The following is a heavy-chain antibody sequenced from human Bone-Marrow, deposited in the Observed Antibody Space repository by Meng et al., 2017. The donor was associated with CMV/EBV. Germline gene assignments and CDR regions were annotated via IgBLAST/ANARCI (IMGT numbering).Heavy chain of an antibody. Sequence: SETLSLTCTVSGGSISSSSYYWGWIRHPPGKGLEWIGSIYYSGSTYYNPSLKSRVTISVNTSKNQFSLKLSSVTAADTAVYYCARVGFGGLEWLSSFGWSYWGQGTLVTVSS. V-gene: IGHV4-39*07. CDR3: ARVGFGGLEWLSSFGWSY. CDR1: GGSISSSSYY. D-gene: IGHD3-3*01. CDR2: IYYSGST. J-gene: IGHJ4*02.